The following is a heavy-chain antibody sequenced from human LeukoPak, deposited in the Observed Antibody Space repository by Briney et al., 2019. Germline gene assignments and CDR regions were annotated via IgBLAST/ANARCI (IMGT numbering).Heavy chain of an antibody. J-gene: IGHJ4*02. CDR3: ARGSPRSGGSCYLVY. D-gene: IGHD2-15*01. CDR2: IYTRGST. CDR1: GGSISSYY. V-gene: IGHV4-4*07. Sequence: SETLSLTCTVSGGSISSYYWSWIRQPAGKGLEWIGRIYTRGSTNYNPSLKSRVTMSVDTSKNQFSLKLSSVTAADTAVYCCARGSPRSGGSCYLVYWGQGTLVTVSS.